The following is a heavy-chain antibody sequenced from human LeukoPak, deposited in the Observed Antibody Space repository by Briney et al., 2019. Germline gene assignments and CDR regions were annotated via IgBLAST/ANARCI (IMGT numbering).Heavy chain of an antibody. CDR2: ISAYNGNT. CDR1: GYTFTSYG. V-gene: IGHV1-18*01. J-gene: IGHJ4*02. CDR3: ARALRDFWSGYYFDY. D-gene: IGHD3-3*01. Sequence: GASVKVSCKASGYTFTSYGISWVRQAPGQGLEWVGWISAYNGNTNYAQKLQGRVTMTTDTSTSTAYMELRSPRSDDTAVYYCARALRDFWSGYYFDYWGQGTLVTVSS.